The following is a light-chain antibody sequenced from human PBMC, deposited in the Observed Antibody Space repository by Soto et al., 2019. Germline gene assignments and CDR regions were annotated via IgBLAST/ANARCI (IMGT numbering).Light chain of an antibody. Sequence: VMTQAPATLSVSPGERATLSCSASQTINNNVAWYQLKDGQVPRLVIYGASTRATDIPARFSGSGSGTEFTLTISSLQSEDFATYYCQQLKTYQWTFGQGTKVDIK. CDR1: QTINNN. J-gene: IGKJ1*01. V-gene: IGKV3-15*01. CDR2: GAS. CDR3: QQLKTYQWT.